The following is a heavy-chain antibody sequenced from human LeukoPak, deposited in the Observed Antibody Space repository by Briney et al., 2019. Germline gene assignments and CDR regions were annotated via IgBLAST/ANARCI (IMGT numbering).Heavy chain of an antibody. CDR3: ARDRHYDYVWGSYRKYYFDY. CDR2: INPSGGST. V-gene: IGHV1-46*01. Sequence: ASVKVSCKASGYTFTSYYMHWVRQAPGQGLEWMGIINPSGGSTSYVQKFQGRVTMTRDTSTSTVYMELSSLRSEDTAVYYCARDRHYDYVWGSYRKYYFDYWGQGTLVTVSS. CDR1: GYTFTSYY. D-gene: IGHD3-16*02. J-gene: IGHJ4*02.